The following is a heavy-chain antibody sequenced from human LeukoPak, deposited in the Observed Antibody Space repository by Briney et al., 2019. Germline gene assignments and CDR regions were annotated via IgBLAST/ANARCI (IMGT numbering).Heavy chain of an antibody. CDR1: GYSFSIYG. CDR2: ISASDGTT. D-gene: IGHD4-17*01. CDR3: ARCGAAVTTHFSH. J-gene: IGHJ4*02. V-gene: IGHV1-18*01. Sequence: ASVKLSCKASGYSFSIYGITWARQAPGQGLEYLGWISASDGTTNYAQKVQDRVTMTTDTSTSTAYLELRSLRSEDTAVYYCARCGAAVTTHFSHWGQGTLVTVSS.